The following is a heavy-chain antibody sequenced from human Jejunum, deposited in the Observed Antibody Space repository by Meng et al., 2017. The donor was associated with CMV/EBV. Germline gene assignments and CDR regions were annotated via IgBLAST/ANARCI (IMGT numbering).Heavy chain of an antibody. CDR2: ISSGGDKM. D-gene: IGHD2-2*02. J-gene: IGHJ6*02. Sequence: MDWVRQGPGKGLEWVSSISSGGDKMFYAVSVTGRFTISRDNAKSSLFLPMSSLRAEDTAVYYCVRDDGRYCRTIGCYKGRDVWGQGTTVTVSS. V-gene: IGHV3-21*01. CDR3: VRDDGRYCRTIGCYKGRDV.